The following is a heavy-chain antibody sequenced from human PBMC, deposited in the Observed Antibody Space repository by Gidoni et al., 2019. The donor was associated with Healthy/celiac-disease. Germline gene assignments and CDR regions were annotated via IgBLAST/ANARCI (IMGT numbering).Heavy chain of an antibody. CDR1: GFTFSDYY. D-gene: IGHD3-22*01. Sequence: QVQLVESGGGLVKPGGSLRLYWAASGFTFSDYYMSWIRQATGKGLEWVSYISSSGSTIYYADSVKGRFTVSRDNANTSLYLQMNSLRAEDTAVYYCARDVTMIVVAPHDAFDIWGQGTMVTVSS. V-gene: IGHV3-11*01. CDR3: ARDVTMIVVAPHDAFDI. CDR2: ISSSGSTI. J-gene: IGHJ3*02.